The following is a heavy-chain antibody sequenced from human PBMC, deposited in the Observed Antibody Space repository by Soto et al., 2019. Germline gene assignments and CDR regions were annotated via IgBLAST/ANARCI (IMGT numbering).Heavy chain of an antibody. V-gene: IGHV3-48*02. CDR1: GFSLSDYA. Sequence: GESLKISCAASGFSLSDYAVNWVRQAPGKGLEWVSFISSDSRTIYYGDSVKGRFTVSRDNARNSVSLQMDSLRDEDTAVYYCARIKLVEWFFINVDVYDMDVWGQGTPVTVSS. J-gene: IGHJ6*02. CDR2: ISSDSRTI. D-gene: IGHD3-3*01. CDR3: ARIKLVEWFFINVDVYDMDV.